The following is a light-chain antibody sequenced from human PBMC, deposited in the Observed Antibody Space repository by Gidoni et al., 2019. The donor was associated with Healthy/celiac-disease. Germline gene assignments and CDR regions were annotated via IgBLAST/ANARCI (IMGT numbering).Light chain of an antibody. CDR2: DAT. V-gene: IGKV3-11*01. J-gene: IGKJ4*01. CDR3: QQRSNWPPLT. CDR1: QSVSSY. Sequence: EIVLTQSPATLSLSPGERATLSCRASQSVSSYLAWYQQKPGQAPRLLIYDATNRATGIPARFSGSASGTDFTLPISSLEPEDFAVYYCQQRSNWPPLTFGGGTKVEIK.